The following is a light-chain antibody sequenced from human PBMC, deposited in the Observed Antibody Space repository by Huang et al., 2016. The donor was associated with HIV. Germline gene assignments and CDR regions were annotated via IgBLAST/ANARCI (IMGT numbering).Light chain of an antibody. V-gene: IGKV2-30*01. CDR2: KVS. Sequence: EVVLSQSPLALPVTLGQPASISCRSTKSLADGNTYLNWFHQRPGQPPRRLIYKVSKRGSWVPDRFTGRGSGTNFTLEINRVEAEDVGVYYCMQGTHPWTFGQGTRVDIE. CDR3: MQGTHPWT. J-gene: IGKJ1*01. CDR1: KSLADGNTY.